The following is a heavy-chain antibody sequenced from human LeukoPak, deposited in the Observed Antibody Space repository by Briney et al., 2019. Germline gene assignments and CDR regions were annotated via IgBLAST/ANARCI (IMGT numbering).Heavy chain of an antibody. CDR3: AKRYYYDSSGNPGGVDP. Sequence: PGGSLRLSCAASGFTFTSYWMHWVRQTPGKGLVWVSRLSSDGSNTNYADSVKGRFTISRDNSKNTLYLQMNSLRAEDTALYYCAKRYYYDSSGNPGGVDPWGQGTLVTVSS. V-gene: IGHV3-74*01. CDR1: GFTFTSYW. J-gene: IGHJ5*02. D-gene: IGHD3-22*01. CDR2: LSSDGSNT.